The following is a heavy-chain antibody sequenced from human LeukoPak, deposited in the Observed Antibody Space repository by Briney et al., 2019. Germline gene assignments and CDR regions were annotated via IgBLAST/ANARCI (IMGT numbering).Heavy chain of an antibody. CDR2: MYYSGST. J-gene: IGHJ5*02. V-gene: IGHV4-30-4*01. Sequence: SQTLSLTCTVSGGSISRGDYLCSWIRQPPGKGLEWIAYMYYSGSTYYNPSLKSRVTMSADTSKNQLSLKLSSVTAADTAVYYCARPYYYDSRIDPWGQGILVTVSS. D-gene: IGHD3-22*01. CDR1: GGSISRGDYL. CDR3: ARPYYYDSRIDP.